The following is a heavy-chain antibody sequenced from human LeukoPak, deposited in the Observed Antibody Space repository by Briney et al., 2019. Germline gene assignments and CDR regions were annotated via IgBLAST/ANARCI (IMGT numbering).Heavy chain of an antibody. J-gene: IGHJ4*02. CDR2: IYYSGST. CDR1: GGSISSGDYY. V-gene: IGHV4-30-4*08. CDR3: ARVSGLRYCSTISCSNFDY. D-gene: IGHD2-2*01. Sequence: SETLSLTCTVSGGSISSGDYYWSWIRQPPGKGLEWIGYIYYSGSTYYNPSLKSRVTISVDTSKNQFSPKLSSVTAADTAVYYCARVSGLRYCSTISCSNFDYCGQGTLVTVSS.